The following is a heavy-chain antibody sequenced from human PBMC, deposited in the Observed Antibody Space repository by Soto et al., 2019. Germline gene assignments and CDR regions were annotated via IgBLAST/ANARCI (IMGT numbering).Heavy chain of an antibody. CDR3: ARSQGSSTSLEIYYYYYYGMDV. J-gene: IGHJ6*02. Sequence: QVQLVQSGAEVKKPGSSVKVSCKASGGTFSSYAISWVRQAPGQGLEWMGGIIPISDTTTYAQKFQGRVTITADESTSIAYMELSSLRSEDTAVYYCARSQGSSTSLEIYYYYYYGMDVWGQGTTVTVSS. CDR1: GGTFSSYA. V-gene: IGHV1-69*01. CDR2: IIPISDTT. D-gene: IGHD2-2*01.